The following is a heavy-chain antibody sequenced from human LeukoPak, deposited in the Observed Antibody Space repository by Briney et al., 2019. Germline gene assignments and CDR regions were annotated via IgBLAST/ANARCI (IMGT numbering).Heavy chain of an antibody. V-gene: IGHV3-48*03. Sequence: GGSLRLSCAASGFTFSSYGMNWVRQAPGKGLEWVSYISSSGSTIYSDSVKGRFTISRDNAKNSLYLQMNSLRAEDTAVYYCAKDNRWGRGYYSLDYWGQGTLVTVSS. D-gene: IGHD3-22*01. J-gene: IGHJ4*02. CDR2: ISSSGSTI. CDR3: AKDNRWGRGYYSLDY. CDR1: GFTFSSYG.